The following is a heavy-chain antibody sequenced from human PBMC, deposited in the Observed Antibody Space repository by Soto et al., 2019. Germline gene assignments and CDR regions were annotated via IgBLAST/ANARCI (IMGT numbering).Heavy chain of an antibody. CDR2: ISSSSSYI. Sequence: EVQLVESGGGLVKPGGSLRLSCAASGFTFSSYSMNWVRQAPGKGLEWVSSISSSSSYIYYADSVKGRFTISRDDAKNSLYLQMNSLRAEDTAVYYCARDRQVATILWGQGTLVTVSS. V-gene: IGHV3-21*01. CDR3: ARDRQVATIL. D-gene: IGHD5-12*01. CDR1: GFTFSSYS. J-gene: IGHJ4*02.